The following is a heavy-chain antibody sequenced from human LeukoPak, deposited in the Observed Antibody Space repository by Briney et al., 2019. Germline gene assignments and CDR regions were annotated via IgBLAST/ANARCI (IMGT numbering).Heavy chain of an antibody. V-gene: IGHV3-7*05. D-gene: IGHD4-17*01. CDR1: GFSLSTYW. CDR3: LRGAYGPDY. Sequence: GVSLRVSCAASGFSLSTYWMSWVRQAPGKGLEWVANIKQDGSEKHYVDSVRGRFTISRDNTKNTLFLQMNGLRGEDTAVYFCLRGAYGPDYWGRGTLVSVSS. J-gene: IGHJ4*02. CDR2: IKQDGSEK.